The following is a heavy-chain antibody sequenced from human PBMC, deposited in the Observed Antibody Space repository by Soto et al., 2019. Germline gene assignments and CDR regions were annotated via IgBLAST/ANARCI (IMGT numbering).Heavy chain of an antibody. Sequence: SVKVSCKASGFTFTSSAVQWVRQARGQRLEWIGWIVVASGNTNYAQKFQERVTITRDMSTSTAYMELSSLRSEDTAVYYCAESSGAPYYYYGMDVWGQGTTVTVSS. CDR3: AESSGAPYYYYGMDV. D-gene: IGHD3-22*01. CDR1: GFTFTSSA. J-gene: IGHJ6*02. V-gene: IGHV1-58*01. CDR2: IVVASGNT.